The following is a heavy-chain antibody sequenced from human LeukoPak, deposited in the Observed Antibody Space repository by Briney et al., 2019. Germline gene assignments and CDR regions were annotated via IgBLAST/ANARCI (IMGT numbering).Heavy chain of an antibody. J-gene: IGHJ4*02. V-gene: IGHV4-34*12. D-gene: IGHD3-3*01. CDR1: GESFSGYY. Sequence: SETLSLTCAVYGESFSGYYWTWIRQPPGKGLEWIGEIIDTGSTKYNSSPKSRVTISVDTSKNEFSLSLTSVTAADTAVYYCARGLASGYHPIPFDYWGQGTLVTVSS. CDR3: ARGLASGYHPIPFDY. CDR2: IIDTGST.